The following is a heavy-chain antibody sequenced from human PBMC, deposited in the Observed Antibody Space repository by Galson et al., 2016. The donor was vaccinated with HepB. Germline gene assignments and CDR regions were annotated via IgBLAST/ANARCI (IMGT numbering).Heavy chain of an antibody. Sequence: SETLSLTCTVSGASISGTNYYWGWIRQTPGRGLEWIGSIYYTENTNYKPSLESRVTISVDTAKNHLSLRLNSVTAADTAVYYCATGIVVAGKMYYYYMDVWGKGTSVTVSS. CDR1: GASISGTNYY. CDR3: ATGIVVAGKMYYYYMDV. V-gene: IGHV4-39*01. D-gene: IGHD6-19*01. J-gene: IGHJ6*03. CDR2: IYYTENT.